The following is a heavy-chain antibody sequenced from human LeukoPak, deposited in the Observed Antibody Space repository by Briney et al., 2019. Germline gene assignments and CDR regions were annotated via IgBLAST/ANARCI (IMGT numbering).Heavy chain of an antibody. J-gene: IGHJ4*02. Sequence: PGGSLRLSCAASGFTFSSYGMHWVRQAPGKGLEWVAVIWYDGSNKYYADSVKGRFTISRDNSKNTLYLQMNSLRAEDTAVYYCAKASHFGVVTPHNYYFDYWGQGTLVTVSS. CDR1: GFTFSSYG. CDR3: AKASHFGVVTPHNYYFDY. CDR2: IWYDGSNK. V-gene: IGHV3-33*06. D-gene: IGHD3-3*01.